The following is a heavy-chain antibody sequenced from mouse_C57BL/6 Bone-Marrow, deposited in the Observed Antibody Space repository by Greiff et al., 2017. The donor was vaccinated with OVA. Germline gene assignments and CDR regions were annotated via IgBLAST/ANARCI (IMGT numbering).Heavy chain of an antibody. CDR1: GYTFTSYW. CDR3: ARERSFYYGSSYWYFDV. J-gene: IGHJ1*03. Sequence: VKLQQPGAELVMPGASVKLSCKASGYTFTSYWMHWVKQRPGQGLEWIGEIDPSDSYTNYNQKFKGKSTLTVDKSSSTAYMQLSSLTSEDSAVYYCARERSFYYGSSYWYFDVWGTGTTVTVSS. CDR2: IDPSDSYT. D-gene: IGHD1-1*01. V-gene: IGHV1-69*01.